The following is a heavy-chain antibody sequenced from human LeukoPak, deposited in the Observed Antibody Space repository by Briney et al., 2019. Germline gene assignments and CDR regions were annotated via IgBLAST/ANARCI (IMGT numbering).Heavy chain of an antibody. Sequence: PGGSLRLSCAASGFTFSDHWMHWVRQAPGKGLEWVATINRDGSEKYYVDSVKGRFTISRDNAKNSLYLQMNSLRAEDTAVYYCARDQIYSNYFGFDYWGQGTLVTVSS. J-gene: IGHJ4*02. CDR3: ARDQIYSNYFGFDY. CDR2: INRDGSEK. CDR1: GFTFSDHW. V-gene: IGHV3-7*01. D-gene: IGHD4-11*01.